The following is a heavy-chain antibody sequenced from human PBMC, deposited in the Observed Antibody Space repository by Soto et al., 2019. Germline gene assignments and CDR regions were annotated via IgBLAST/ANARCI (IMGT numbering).Heavy chain of an antibody. Sequence: SETLSLTCAVSGYFISSGYYWGWIRQPPGKGLEWIGSMFHSGSTHYNPSLKSRVTISVDTSKNHFSLRLGSATASDTAVYYCGRGHIVVVPSVGWFDPWGQGTLVTVSS. V-gene: IGHV4-38-2*01. CDR1: GYFISSGYY. CDR2: MFHSGST. J-gene: IGHJ5*02. CDR3: GRGHIVVVPSVGWFDP. D-gene: IGHD2-2*01.